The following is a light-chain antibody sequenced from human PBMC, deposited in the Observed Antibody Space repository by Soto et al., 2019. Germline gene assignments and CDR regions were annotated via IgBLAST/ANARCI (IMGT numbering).Light chain of an antibody. CDR1: SSNIGANP. CDR3: EAWDDSLYSAV. CDR2: NND. V-gene: IGLV1-44*01. Sequence: QSVLTQPPSASGTPGQRVTISCSGSSSNIGANPINWYQQLPGTAPKLLIYNNDQRPSGVPDRFSASKSGTSASLAISGLQSEDEADYYCEAWDDSLYSAVLGGGTTLTVL. J-gene: IGLJ2*01.